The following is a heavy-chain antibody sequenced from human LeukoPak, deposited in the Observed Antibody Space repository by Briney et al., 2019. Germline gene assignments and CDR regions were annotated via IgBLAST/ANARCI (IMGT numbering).Heavy chain of an antibody. CDR3: AKDSGSYHPEYFQH. J-gene: IGHJ1*01. CDR1: GFTFSSDA. D-gene: IGHD1-26*01. Sequence: PGGSLRLSCAASGFTFSSDAMSWVRQAPGKGLEWVSAISGSGGSTYYADSVKGRFTISRDNSKNTLYMQMNSLRAEDTAVYYCAKDSGSYHPEYFQHWGQGTLVTVSS. CDR2: ISGSGGST. V-gene: IGHV3-23*01.